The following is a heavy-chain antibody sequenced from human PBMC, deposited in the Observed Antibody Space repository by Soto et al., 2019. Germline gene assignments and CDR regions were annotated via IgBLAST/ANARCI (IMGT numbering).Heavy chain of an antibody. D-gene: IGHD3-22*01. V-gene: IGHV1-69*06. CDR1: GGTFSSYA. J-gene: IGHJ4*02. CDR3: ARYSSGYSYYFDY. CDR2: IIPIFGTA. Sequence: ASVKVSCKASGGTFSSYAIRWVRQAPGQGLEWMGGIIPIFGTANYAQKFQGRVTITADKSTSTAYMELSSLRSEDTAVYYCARYSSGYSYYFDYWGQGTLVTVSS.